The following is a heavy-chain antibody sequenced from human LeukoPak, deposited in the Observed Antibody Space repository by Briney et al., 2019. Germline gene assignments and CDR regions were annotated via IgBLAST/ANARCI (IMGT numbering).Heavy chain of an antibody. CDR1: GLDFSSFG. J-gene: IGHJ6*02. V-gene: IGHV3-33*01. Sequence: GGSLRLSCAASGLDFSSFGMHWARQAPGKGLEWAALIGYDGTNIFYVDSVKGRFTISRDNSKNTVYLEMNSLRAEDTAVFYCARGSAYYYYVMDVWGQGTTVTVSS. CDR2: IGYDGTNI. CDR3: ARGSAYYYYVMDV.